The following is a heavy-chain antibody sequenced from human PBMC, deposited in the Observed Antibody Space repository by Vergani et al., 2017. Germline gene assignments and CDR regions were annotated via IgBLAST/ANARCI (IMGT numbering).Heavy chain of an antibody. V-gene: IGHV4-34*01. CDR3: ARGIFGVTDYYFDY. Sequence: QVQLQQWGAGLLKPSETLSLTCAVYGGSFSGYYWSWIRQPPGKGLEWIGEINHSGSTNYNPSLKSRVTISVDTSKNQFSLKLSSVTAADTAVYYCARGIFGVTDYYFDYWGQGTLVTVSS. CDR2: INHSGST. D-gene: IGHD3-3*01. J-gene: IGHJ4*02. CDR1: GGSFSGYY.